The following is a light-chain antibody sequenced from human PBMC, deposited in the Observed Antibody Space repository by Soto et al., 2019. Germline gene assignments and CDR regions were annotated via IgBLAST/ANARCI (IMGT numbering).Light chain of an antibody. CDR1: QSISSS. V-gene: IGKV1-39*01. J-gene: IGKJ1*01. Sequence: DIHMTQSPSSLSASVGDRVTIACRASQSISSSLNWYQQTPGKVPQLLIYAASSLHSGVPSRFSASGSGTDFTLTIRSLQPEDFATYYCQQSYGTPWTFGQGTKVEI. CDR3: QQSYGTPWT. CDR2: AAS.